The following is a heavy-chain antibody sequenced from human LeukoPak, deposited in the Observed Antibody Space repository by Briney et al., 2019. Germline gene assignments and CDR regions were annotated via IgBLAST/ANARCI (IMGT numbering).Heavy chain of an antibody. V-gene: IGHV1-2*02. CDR2: INPNSGGT. CDR3: ARDIVVVPAADDALDI. CDR1: GYTFTGYY. Sequence: ASVKVSCKASGYTFTGYYMHWVRQAPGQGLEWMGWINPNSGGTNYAQKFQGRVTMTRDTSISTAYMELSRLRSDDTAVYYCARDIVVVPAADDALDIWGQGTMVTVSS. D-gene: IGHD2-2*01. J-gene: IGHJ3*02.